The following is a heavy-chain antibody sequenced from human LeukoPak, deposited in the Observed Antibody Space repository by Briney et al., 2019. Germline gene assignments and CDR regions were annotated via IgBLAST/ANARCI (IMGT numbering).Heavy chain of an antibody. V-gene: IGHV4-59*08. CDR2: IYSSGST. CDR3: ARQGRLLWFGEFLSWFDP. CDR1: GGSISSSS. Sequence: SETLSLTCTVPGGSISSSSWSWLGQPPGKGLDGIGFIYSSGSTNYNPSLKSRVTISVDTSKNQFSLKLSSVTAADTAVYYCARQGRLLWFGEFLSWFDPWGQGTLVTVSS. J-gene: IGHJ5*02. D-gene: IGHD3-10*01.